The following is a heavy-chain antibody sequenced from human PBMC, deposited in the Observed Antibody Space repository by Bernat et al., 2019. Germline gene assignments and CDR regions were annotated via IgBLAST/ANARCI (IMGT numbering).Heavy chain of an antibody. CDR2: IYTSGST. J-gene: IGHJ6*02. V-gene: IGHV4-61*05. CDR1: GGTISSSRYY. Sequence: QLQLQESGPGLVKPSETLSLTCTVSGGTISSSRYYWGWIRQPPGKGLEWIGRIYTSGSTNYNPSLKSRVTMSVDTSKKQVSLKLNSVTAADTAVYYCARGNDYFGMDVWGQGTTVTVSS. CDR3: ARGNDYFGMDV.